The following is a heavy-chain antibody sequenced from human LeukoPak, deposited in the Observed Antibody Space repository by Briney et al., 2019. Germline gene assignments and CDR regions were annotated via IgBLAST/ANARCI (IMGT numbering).Heavy chain of an antibody. J-gene: IGHJ4*02. CDR3: AKDRDYYDSSGYFDY. CDR2: ISWNSGSI. V-gene: IGHV3-9*01. CDR1: GFTFDDYA. D-gene: IGHD3-22*01. Sequence: GGSLRLSCAASGFTFDDYAMPWVRQAPGKGLEWVSGISWNSGSIGYADSVKGRFTISRENAKNSLYLQMNSLRAEDTALYYCAKDRDYYDSSGYFDYWGQGTLVTVSS.